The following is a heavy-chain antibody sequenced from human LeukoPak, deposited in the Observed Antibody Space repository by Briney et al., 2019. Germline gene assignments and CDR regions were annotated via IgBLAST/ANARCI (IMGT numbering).Heavy chain of an antibody. J-gene: IGHJ4*02. CDR1: GGSFSGYY. Sequence: SETLSLTCAVYGGSFSGYYWSWIRQPPGRGLEWIGYIYYSGSTNYNPSLKSRLTLSVDTSKNQFSLKLSSVTAADTAVYYCATAPYSSIWYSYYFDSWGQGTLVTVSS. V-gene: IGHV4-59*01. CDR3: ATAPYSSIWYSYYFDS. CDR2: IYYSGST. D-gene: IGHD6-13*01.